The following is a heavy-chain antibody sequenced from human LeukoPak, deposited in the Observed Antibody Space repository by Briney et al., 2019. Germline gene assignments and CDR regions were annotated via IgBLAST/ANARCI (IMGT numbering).Heavy chain of an antibody. V-gene: IGHV1-24*01. CDR3: ATDAPYCSGGSCYLLN. CDR2: FDPEDGET. D-gene: IGHD2-15*01. CDR1: GYTLTELS. J-gene: IGHJ4*02. Sequence: ASVKVSCKVSGYTLTELSMHWVRQAPGKGLEWMGGFDPEDGETIYAQKFQGRVTMTEDTSTDTAYMELSSLRSEGTAVYYCATDAPYCSGGSCYLLNWGQGTLVTVSS.